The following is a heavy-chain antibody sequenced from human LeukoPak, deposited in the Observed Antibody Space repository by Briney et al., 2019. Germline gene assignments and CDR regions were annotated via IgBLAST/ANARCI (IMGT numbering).Heavy chain of an antibody. V-gene: IGHV3-23*01. CDR1: GFTFSSYA. D-gene: IGHD3-22*01. Sequence: GESLRLSCAASGFTFSSYALTWVRQAPGKGLEWVSTITGSDDRTYYADSVKGRFTISRDYSKNTLHLQMNSLRVEDTAIYYCAKGPHVGSGYHPDYWGQGNLVTVSS. CDR3: AKGPHVGSGYHPDY. J-gene: IGHJ4*02. CDR2: ITGSDDRT.